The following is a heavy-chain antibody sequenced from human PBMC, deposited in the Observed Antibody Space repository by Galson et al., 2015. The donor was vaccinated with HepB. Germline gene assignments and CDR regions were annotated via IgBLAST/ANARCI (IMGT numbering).Heavy chain of an antibody. CDR1: GFNIGNHA. Sequence: SLRLSCAASGFNIGNHAMNWVRQAPGKGLEWVSTISGGEDNTYYADSVRGRFTISRDSSKNTLYLQMSSLRAGDTAVYYCAKAIGSGWYHPSMLDFWGQGTLVTVSS. CDR3: AKAIGSGWYHPSMLDF. CDR2: ISGGEDNT. V-gene: IGHV3-23*01. J-gene: IGHJ4*02. D-gene: IGHD6-19*01.